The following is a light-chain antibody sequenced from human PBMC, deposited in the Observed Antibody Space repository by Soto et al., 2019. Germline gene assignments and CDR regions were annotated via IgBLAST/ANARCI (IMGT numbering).Light chain of an antibody. CDR3: SSYTSSSTPYV. Sequence: QSVLTQPASVSGSPGQSIAISCTGTNSDVGGYNYVSWYQHHPGKAPKLLIYDVTNRPSGVSNRFSATKSGNTASLTISGLQAEDEADSYCSSYTSSSTPYVFGTGTKVTVL. CDR1: NSDVGGYNY. J-gene: IGLJ1*01. CDR2: DVT. V-gene: IGLV2-14*03.